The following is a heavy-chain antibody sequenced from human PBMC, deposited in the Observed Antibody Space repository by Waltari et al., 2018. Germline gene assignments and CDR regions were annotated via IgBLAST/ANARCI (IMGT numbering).Heavy chain of an antibody. CDR2: IIPIYGTP. CDR1: GGSFGTYA. D-gene: IGHD1-26*01. V-gene: IGHV1-69*01. J-gene: IGHJ3*01. Sequence: QVHLVQSGAEVRKPGSSVKVSWQASGGSFGTYAIAWVRQAPGQGLEWMAGIIPIYGTPNYAQKFQGRVNVAADELTRTAYMELSSLRSDDTAIYYCAKRIVGGPFDVWGQGTMVTVSS. CDR3: AKRIVGGPFDV.